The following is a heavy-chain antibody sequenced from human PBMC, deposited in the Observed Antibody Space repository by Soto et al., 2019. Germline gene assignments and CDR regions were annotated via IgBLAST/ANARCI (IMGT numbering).Heavy chain of an antibody. CDR2: IIPIFGTA. Sequence: ASVKVSCKASGGTFSSYAISWVRQAPGQGLEWMGGIIPIFGTANYAQKFQGRVTITADESTSTAYMELSSLRSEDTAVYYCARDYDFWSGYGPNGMDVWGQGTTVTVS. CDR3: ARDYDFWSGYGPNGMDV. D-gene: IGHD3-3*01. V-gene: IGHV1-69*13. J-gene: IGHJ6*02. CDR1: GGTFSSYA.